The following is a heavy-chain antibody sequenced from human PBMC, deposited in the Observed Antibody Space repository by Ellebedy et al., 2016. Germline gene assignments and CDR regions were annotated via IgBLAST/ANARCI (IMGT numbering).Heavy chain of an antibody. CDR1: GYSFTSYW. D-gene: IGHD2-2*01. Sequence: GESLKISXKGSGYSFTSYWIGWVRQMPGKGLEWMGIIYPGDSDTRYSPSFQGQVTISADKSISTAYLQWSSLKASDTAMYYCALDRGGYCSSTSCYHWGYWGQGTLVTVSS. CDR3: ALDRGGYCSSTSCYHWGY. J-gene: IGHJ4*02. CDR2: IYPGDSDT. V-gene: IGHV5-51*01.